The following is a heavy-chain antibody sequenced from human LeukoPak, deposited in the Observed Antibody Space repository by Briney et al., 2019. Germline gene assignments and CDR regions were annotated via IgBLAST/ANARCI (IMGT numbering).Heavy chain of an antibody. V-gene: IGHV1-18*01. CDR3: ARGGRIAAALVTIDY. CDR2: ISAYNGNT. Sequence: GASVKVSCKASGYTFTSYGISWVRQAPGQGLEWMGWISAYNGNTNYAQKLQGRVTMTTDTSTSTAHMELRSLRSDDTAVYYCARGGRIAAALVTIDYWGQGTLVTVSS. CDR1: GYTFTSYG. D-gene: IGHD6-13*01. J-gene: IGHJ4*02.